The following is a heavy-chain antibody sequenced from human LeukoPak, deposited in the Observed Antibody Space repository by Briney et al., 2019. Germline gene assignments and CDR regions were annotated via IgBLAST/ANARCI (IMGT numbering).Heavy chain of an antibody. CDR2: IYYSGST. J-gene: IGHJ4*02. CDR3: ARLRGAYGSGTAYHFDY. Sequence: SETLSLTCTVSGGSISSSSYYWGWIRQPPGKGLEWIGSIYYSGSTYYNPSLKSRVTISVDMSRNQFSLKVYSMTAADTAVYYCARLRGAYGSGTAYHFDYWGQGTQVTVSS. D-gene: IGHD3-10*01. V-gene: IGHV4-39*07. CDR1: GGSISSSSYY.